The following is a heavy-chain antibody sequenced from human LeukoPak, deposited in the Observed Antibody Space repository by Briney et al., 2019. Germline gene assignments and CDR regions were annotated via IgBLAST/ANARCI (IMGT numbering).Heavy chain of an antibody. CDR2: ISSNGGST. Sequence: GGSLRLSCAASGFTLSSYAMHWVRQAPGKGLEYVSAISSNGGSTYYANSVKGRFTISRDNSKNTLYLQMGSLRAEDMAVYYCARGVPTTVTTLYDYWGQGTLVTVSS. D-gene: IGHD4-17*01. CDR3: ARGVPTTVTTLYDY. V-gene: IGHV3-64*01. CDR1: GFTLSSYA. J-gene: IGHJ4*02.